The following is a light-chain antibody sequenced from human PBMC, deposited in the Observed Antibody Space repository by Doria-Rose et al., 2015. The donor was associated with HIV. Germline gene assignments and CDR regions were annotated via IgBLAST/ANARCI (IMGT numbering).Light chain of an antibody. CDR1: QTVSTY. Sequence: DIQLTQSPSSLSASLGDRVTITCRASQTVSTYLNWFQREPGKAPKLLIYAASRLQSGVPSRFSGSGSGTDFTLTISGLQPGDFATYYCQQTYSSPPWTVGQGTK. V-gene: IGKV1-39*01. CDR2: AAS. J-gene: IGKJ1*01. CDR3: QQTYSSPPWT.